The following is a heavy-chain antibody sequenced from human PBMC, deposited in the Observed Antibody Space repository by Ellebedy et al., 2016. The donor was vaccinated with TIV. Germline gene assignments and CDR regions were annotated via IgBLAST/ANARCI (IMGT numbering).Heavy chain of an antibody. V-gene: IGHV3-30*18. CDR2: ISYDGSKN. CDR1: GFTFKNFG. CDR3: AKDLWASRNWRGYDAFDI. D-gene: IGHD6-13*01. J-gene: IGHJ3*02. Sequence: GGSLRLSXGASGSASGFTFKNFGMHWVRQAPGKGLEWVAVISYDGSKNYYGDSAKCRFTISRDNSKNTLYLQMNSLSPEDTAVYYCAKDLWASRNWRGYDAFDIWGQGTKVTVSS.